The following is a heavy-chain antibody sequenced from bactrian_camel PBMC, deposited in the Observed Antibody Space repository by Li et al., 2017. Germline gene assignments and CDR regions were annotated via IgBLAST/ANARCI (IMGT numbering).Heavy chain of an antibody. V-gene: IGHV3S53*01. Sequence: HVQLVESGGGSVQSGGSLRLSCAASGYSINTPCVGWFRQAPGKAREGVASFDSDGSTSYANSVHGRFIISKDAAKNTVYLLLNSLKTEDMAMYYCATALGYSDYVLEYYYWGHGTQVTVS. CDR3: ATALGYSDYVLEYYY. CDR2: FDSDGST. J-gene: IGHJ4*01. D-gene: IGHD4*01. CDR1: GYSINTPC.